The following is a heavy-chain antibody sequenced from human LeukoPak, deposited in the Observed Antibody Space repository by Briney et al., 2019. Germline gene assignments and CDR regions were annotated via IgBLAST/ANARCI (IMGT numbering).Heavy chain of an antibody. CDR1: GYTFATYG. D-gene: IGHD3-9*01. J-gene: IGHJ6*03. V-gene: IGHV1-18*01. CDR3: AREVHYDPLTGIYYYYMDV. Sequence: ASVKVSCKASGYTFATYGISWVRQAPGQGLEWMGWISTYNGNTNYAQKFQGRVTMTTDTSTSTAYMELRSLRSDDTAVYYCAREVHYDPLTGIYYYYMDVWGKGTTVTVSS. CDR2: ISTYNGNT.